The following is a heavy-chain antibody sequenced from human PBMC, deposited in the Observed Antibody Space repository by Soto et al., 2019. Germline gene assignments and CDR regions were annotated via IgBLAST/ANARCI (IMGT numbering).Heavy chain of an antibody. CDR1: GYTFTGYY. D-gene: IGHD3-22*01. J-gene: IGHJ4*02. V-gene: IGHV1-2*02. CDR3: ARRKGDYYDSSGYHYYFDY. CDR2: INPNSGGT. Sequence: GASVKVSCKASGYTFTGYYMHWVRQAPGQGLEWMGWINPNSGGTKSAQKIQGRVTMTRDTSISTAYMELSRLRSDDTAVYYCARRKGDYYDSSGYHYYFDYWGQGTLVTVSS.